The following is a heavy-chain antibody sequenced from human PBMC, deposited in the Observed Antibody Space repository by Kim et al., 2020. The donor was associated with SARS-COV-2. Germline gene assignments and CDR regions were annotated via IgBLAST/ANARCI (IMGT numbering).Heavy chain of an antibody. CDR2: IYYSGST. D-gene: IGHD4-17*01. Sequence: SETLSLTCTVSGGSISSGGYYWSWIRQHPGKGLEWIGYIYYSGSTYYNPSLKSRVTISVDTSKNQFSLKLSSVTAADTAVYYCARGLRGWYDYWGQGTLVTVSS. J-gene: IGHJ4*02. CDR3: ARGLRGWYDY. CDR1: GGSISSGGYY. V-gene: IGHV4-31*03.